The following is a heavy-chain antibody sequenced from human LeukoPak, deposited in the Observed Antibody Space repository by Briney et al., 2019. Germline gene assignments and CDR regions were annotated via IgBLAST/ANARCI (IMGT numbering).Heavy chain of an antibody. CDR1: GDSVSSYSAA. CDR3: ARSGGHDAFDI. V-gene: IGHV6-1*01. CDR2: TYYRSKWYN. D-gene: IGHD4-23*01. Sequence: SQTLSLTCAISGDSVSSYSAAWSWIGQSPSRGLEWLGRTYYRSKWYNDYAVSVKSRITINPDTSKNQFSLQLTSVTPEDTAVYYCARSGGHDAFDIWGQGTMVTVSS. J-gene: IGHJ3*02.